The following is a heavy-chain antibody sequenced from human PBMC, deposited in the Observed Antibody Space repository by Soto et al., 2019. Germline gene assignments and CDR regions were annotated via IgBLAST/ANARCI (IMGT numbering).Heavy chain of an antibody. CDR3: ARLSRSTGITWGPWFDP. CDR1: GGSISSYY. D-gene: IGHD1-7*01. CDR2: IYYTGRA. J-gene: IGHJ5*02. Sequence: QVQLQESGPGLVKPSETLSLTCTVSGGSISSYYWSGVRQPPRQELECIGYIYYTGRANYNPSLKSRLTLSVDSSNNHFSLKLTSGAAADTAVYYCARLSRSTGITWGPWFDPWGPGTQVTVSS. V-gene: IGHV4-59*08.